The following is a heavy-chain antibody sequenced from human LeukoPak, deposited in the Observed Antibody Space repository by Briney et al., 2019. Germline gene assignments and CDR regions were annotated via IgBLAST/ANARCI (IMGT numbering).Heavy chain of an antibody. V-gene: IGHV1-69*01. CDR1: GGTFSSYP. CDR3: ARGNNPPYNSYYFMDV. Sequence: SVKVSCKASGGTFSSYPISWVRQAPGQGLEWMGGIIPLFVTPRYAQNFQGRVTITADESTSTAYMELSSLRSDDTAVYYCARGNNPPYNSYYFMDVWGKGTTVTVSS. D-gene: IGHD1/OR15-1a*01. CDR2: IIPLFVTP. J-gene: IGHJ6*03.